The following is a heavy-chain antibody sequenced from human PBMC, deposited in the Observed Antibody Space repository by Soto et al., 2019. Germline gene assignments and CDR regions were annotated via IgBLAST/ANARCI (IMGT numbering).Heavy chain of an antibody. V-gene: IGHV5-10-1*01. CDR2: IDPSDSYT. D-gene: IGHD6-19*01. Sequence: GAALKISCEGSGYGFTSYWIRRVRQKPGKGLEWMGRIDPSDSYTNYSPSFQGHVTISADKSISTAYLQWSSLKASDTAMYYCARQVSLDGAVAGDSNSGILSRGMDVWGQGTTVTVSS. CDR1: GYGFTSYW. CDR3: ARQVSLDGAVAGDSNSGILSRGMDV. J-gene: IGHJ6*02.